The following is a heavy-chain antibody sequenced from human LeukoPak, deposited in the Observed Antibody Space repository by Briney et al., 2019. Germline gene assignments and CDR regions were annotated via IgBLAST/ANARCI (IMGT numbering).Heavy chain of an antibody. CDR2: ISSSSSYI. CDR3: AIQKYGGNSGYFDY. J-gene: IGHJ4*02. Sequence: KPGGSLRLSCAASGFTFSIYSMNWVRQAPGKGLEWVSSISSSSSYIYYADSVKGRFTISRDNAKNSLYLQMNSLRAEDTAVYYCAIQKYGGNSGYFDYWGQGTLVTVSS. V-gene: IGHV3-21*01. D-gene: IGHD4-23*01. CDR1: GFTFSIYS.